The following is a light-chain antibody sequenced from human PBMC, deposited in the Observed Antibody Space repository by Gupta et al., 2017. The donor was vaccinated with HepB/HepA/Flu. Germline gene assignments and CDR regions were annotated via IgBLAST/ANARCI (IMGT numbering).Light chain of an antibody. CDR3: ASWDDSLNGYV. V-gene: IGLV1-44*01. CDR1: RSSIGSNT. CDR2: NNN. J-gene: IGLJ1*01. Sequence: QALLTQPPLASGTPGERVTISCSGSRSSIGSNTVNWYQQVPGTAPKLLMHNNNQRPSGVPDRFSGSKSGTSASLAISGLQSEDETEYYCASWDDSLNGYVFGTGTKVTVL.